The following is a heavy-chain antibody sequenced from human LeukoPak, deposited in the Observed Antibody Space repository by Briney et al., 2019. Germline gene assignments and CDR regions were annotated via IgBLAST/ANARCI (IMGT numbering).Heavy chain of an antibody. CDR1: GYSFTDSY. CDR2: INPNSGGT. CDR3: ARDLGYTTSC. Sequence: ASVKVSCKASGYSFTDSYMHWVRQAPGQGLEWMGWINPNSGGTNYAQKFQGRVSMTRDTSISTAYVELSRLKSDDTAVYYCARDLGYTTSCWGQGTLVTVSS. V-gene: IGHV1-2*02. J-gene: IGHJ4*02. D-gene: IGHD6-13*01.